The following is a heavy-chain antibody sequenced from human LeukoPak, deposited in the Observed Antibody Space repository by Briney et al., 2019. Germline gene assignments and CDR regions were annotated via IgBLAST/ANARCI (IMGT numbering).Heavy chain of an antibody. CDR1: GGSFSSYY. Sequence: PSETPSLTCAVYGGSFSSYYWSWIRQPPGKGLEWIGYIYYSGSTNYNPSLKSRVTISVDTSKNQFSLKLSSVTAADTAVYYCATASWGDYGYFDYWGQGTLVTVSS. CDR3: ATASWGDYGYFDY. V-gene: IGHV4-59*01. D-gene: IGHD4-17*01. CDR2: IYYSGST. J-gene: IGHJ4*02.